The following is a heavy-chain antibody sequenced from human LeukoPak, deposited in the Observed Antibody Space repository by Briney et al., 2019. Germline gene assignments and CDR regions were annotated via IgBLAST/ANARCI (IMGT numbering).Heavy chain of an antibody. D-gene: IGHD5-18*01. J-gene: IGHJ4*02. CDR2: INSDGSST. CDR3: ARALDTAMVTGLGGFGGY. CDR1: GFTLRSYW. Sequence: KSGGSLRLSCAASGFTLRSYWMHWVRHAPGKGLVWVSRINSDGSSTSYADSVRGRFTISRDNAKNTLYLQMNSLRAEDTAVYYCARALDTAMVTGLGGFGGYWGQGTLVTVSS. V-gene: IGHV3-74*01.